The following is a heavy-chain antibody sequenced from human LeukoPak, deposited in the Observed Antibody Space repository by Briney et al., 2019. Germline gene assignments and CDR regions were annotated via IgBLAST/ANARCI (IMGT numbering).Heavy chain of an antibody. J-gene: IGHJ3*02. CDR2: IYYSGST. V-gene: IGHV4-39*01. CDR1: GGSISSNSYY. Sequence: SETLSLTCTVSGGSISSNSYYWGWIRQPPGKGLKWIGSIYYSGSTYYNPSLKSRVTISVDTSKNQFSLKLNSVTAADTAVYYCTRQDSGSYYYAFDIWGQGTMVTVSS. D-gene: IGHD1-26*01. CDR3: TRQDSGSYYYAFDI.